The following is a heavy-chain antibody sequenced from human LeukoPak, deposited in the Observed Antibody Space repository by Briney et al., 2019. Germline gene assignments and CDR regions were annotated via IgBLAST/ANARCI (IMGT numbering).Heavy chain of an antibody. V-gene: IGHV1-18*01. Sequence: ASVKVSCKASGYTFTSYGISWVRQAPGQGLEWMGWISAYNGNTNYAQKLQGRVTMTTDTSTSTAYMELRSLRSDDTAVYYCARVEWEMATEGDAFDIWGQGTMVTVSS. CDR1: GYTFTSYG. CDR3: ARVEWEMATEGDAFDI. CDR2: ISAYNGNT. D-gene: IGHD5-24*01. J-gene: IGHJ3*02.